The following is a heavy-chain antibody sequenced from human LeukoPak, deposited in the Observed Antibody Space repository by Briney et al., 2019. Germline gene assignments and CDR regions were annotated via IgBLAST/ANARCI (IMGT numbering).Heavy chain of an antibody. V-gene: IGHV4-34*01. D-gene: IGHD2-2*01. CDR2: INQSGST. J-gene: IGHJ6*03. CDR1: GGPFSGYY. CDR3: AAGCSSTSCYWYYYTDV. Sequence: PSETLSLTCAVYGGPFSGYYWSWIRQPPGKGLEWIGEINQSGSTNYNPSLKSRVTISVDTSKKQFSLKLSPVTAADTAVYYCAAGCSSTSCYWYYYTDVWGKGTTVTVSS.